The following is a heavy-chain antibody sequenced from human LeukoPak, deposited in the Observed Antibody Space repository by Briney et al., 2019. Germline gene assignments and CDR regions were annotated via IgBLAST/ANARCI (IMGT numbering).Heavy chain of an antibody. Sequence: SETLFLTCTVSGGSISSYYWSWIRQPAGKGLEWIGRIYTSGSTNYNPSLKSRVTMSVDTSKNQFSLKLSSVTAADTAVYYCARIDYGGNSGIFDYWGQGTLVTVSS. CDR1: GGSISSYY. D-gene: IGHD4-23*01. J-gene: IGHJ4*02. V-gene: IGHV4-4*07. CDR2: IYTSGST. CDR3: ARIDYGGNSGIFDY.